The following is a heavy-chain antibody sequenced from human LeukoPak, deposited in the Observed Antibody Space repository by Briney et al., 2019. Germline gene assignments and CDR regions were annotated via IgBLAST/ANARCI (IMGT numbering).Heavy chain of an antibody. CDR3: ARGHPLSGVETNWFDP. J-gene: IGHJ5*02. V-gene: IGHV4-61*01. CDR2: XYYSGST. Sequence: SETLSLTCTVSGGPVSSGSYYWSWIRQPPGKGLXXXXXXYYSGSTNYNPSLKSRVTISVDTSKNQFSLKLSSVTAADTAVYYCARGHPLSGVETNWFDPWGQGTLVTVSS. CDR1: GGPVSSGSYY. D-gene: IGHD2-8*01.